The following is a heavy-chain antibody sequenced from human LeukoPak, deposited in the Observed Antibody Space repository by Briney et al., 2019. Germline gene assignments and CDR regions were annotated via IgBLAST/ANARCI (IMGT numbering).Heavy chain of an antibody. CDR1: GFTFSNAW. CDR2: NKSKTDGGTI. Sequence: GGSLRLSCAASGFTFSNAWVRWLRQARGKGVEWGGRNKSKTDGGTIDYVARVKGRFTLPRDDSKNTLYLQMNSLKTEDTAVYYCTTGGYYLVYYYYYMDVWRKGTRVSVSS. J-gene: IGHJ6*03. D-gene: IGHD3-22*01. CDR3: TTGGYYLVYYYYYMDV. V-gene: IGHV3-15*01.